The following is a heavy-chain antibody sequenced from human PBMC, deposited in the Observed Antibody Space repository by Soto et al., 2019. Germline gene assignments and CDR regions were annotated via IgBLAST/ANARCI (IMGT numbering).Heavy chain of an antibody. CDR2: TYYKSKWNN. J-gene: IGHJ6*02. D-gene: IGHD3-10*01. CDR1: GDSVSSNSAG. Sequence: SQTLSLTCAISGDSVSSNSAGWNWIRQSPSRGLEWLGRTYYKSKWNNDYALSVKSRITINPDTSKNQFSLHLYSVTPEDTTVYYCTGITWFRGMDVWGQGTPVTVSS. CDR3: TGITWFRGMDV. V-gene: IGHV6-1*01.